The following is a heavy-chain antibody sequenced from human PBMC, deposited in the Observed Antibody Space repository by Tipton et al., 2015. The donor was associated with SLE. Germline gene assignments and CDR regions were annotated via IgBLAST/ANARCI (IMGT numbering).Heavy chain of an antibody. CDR3: ARDRGSSWHNWFDP. J-gene: IGHJ5*02. CDR2: IYHSGSI. V-gene: IGHV4-38-2*02. D-gene: IGHD6-13*01. CDR1: GYSISSGYY. Sequence: TLSLTCAVSGYSISSGYYWGWIRQPPGKGLEWIGSIYHSGSIYYNPSLKSRVTISVDTSKNQFSLKLSSVTAADTAVYYCARDRGSSWHNWFDPWGQGTLVTVSS.